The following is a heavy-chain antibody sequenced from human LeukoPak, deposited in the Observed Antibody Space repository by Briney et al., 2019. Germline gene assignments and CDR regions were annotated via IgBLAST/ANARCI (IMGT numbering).Heavy chain of an antibody. J-gene: IGHJ4*02. CDR2: IDYSGST. D-gene: IGHD3-22*01. Sequence: KSSETLSLTCTVSGGSISSSYWSWIRQAPGKGLEWIGYIDYSGSTGYNPSLKRRVTISVDTSKNQFSLELTSVTAADTAVYYCARHASRYDSSGYYYFDYWGQGTLVTVSS. CDR3: ARHASRYDSSGYYYFDY. CDR1: GGSISSSY. V-gene: IGHV4-59*08.